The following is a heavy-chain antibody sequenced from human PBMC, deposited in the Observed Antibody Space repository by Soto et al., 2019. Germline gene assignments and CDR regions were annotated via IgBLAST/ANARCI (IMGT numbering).Heavy chain of an antibody. CDR2: IWYDGSNK. CDR3: ARDRSPSMVRGVSDY. V-gene: IGHV3-33*01. J-gene: IGHJ4*02. D-gene: IGHD3-10*01. Sequence: QVQLVESGGGVVQPGRSLRLSCAASGFTFSSYGMHWVRQAPGKGLEWVAVIWYDGSNKYYADSVKGRFTISRDNSKNTLYLQMNSLRAEDTAVYYCARDRSPSMVRGVSDYWGQGTLVTVSS. CDR1: GFTFSSYG.